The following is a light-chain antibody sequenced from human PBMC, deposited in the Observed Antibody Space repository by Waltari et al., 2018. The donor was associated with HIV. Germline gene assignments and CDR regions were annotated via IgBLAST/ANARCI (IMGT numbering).Light chain of an antibody. J-gene: IGLJ2*01. CDR3: QVWDRSYKEAV. Sequence: SYVLTQAPSLSVAPGQTATIYCGNIGRNRVQWYRQKPGRAPLLVVLDDVDRSSGIPARFSGARSGERATLTIRGVEAGDEADYYCQVWDRSYKEAVFGGGT. CDR1: NIGRNR. V-gene: IGLV3-21*02. CDR2: DDV.